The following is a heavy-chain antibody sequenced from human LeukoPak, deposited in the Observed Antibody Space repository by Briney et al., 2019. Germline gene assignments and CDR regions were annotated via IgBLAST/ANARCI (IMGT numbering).Heavy chain of an antibody. CDR3: ARHPNYVVFWWFDP. V-gene: IGHV4-39*01. D-gene: IGHD4/OR15-4a*01. Sequence: PSETLSLTCTVSGGSISSSSYYWGWLRQPPRKGLEWIGSIYYSGSTYYNPSLKSRVTISVDTSKNQFSLKLRSVTAADTAVYYCARHPNYVVFWWFDPWGQGTLVTVSS. J-gene: IGHJ5*02. CDR2: IYYSGST. CDR1: GGSISSSSYY.